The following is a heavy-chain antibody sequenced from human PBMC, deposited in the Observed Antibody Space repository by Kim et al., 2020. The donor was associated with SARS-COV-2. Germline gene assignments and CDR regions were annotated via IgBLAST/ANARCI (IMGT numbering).Heavy chain of an antibody. D-gene: IGHD6-19*01. Sequence: DSVKGRFTISRDNSKNTRYLQMNSLRAEDTAVYYCARDSPMGIAVAGLDYWGQGTLVTVSS. J-gene: IGHJ4*02. CDR3: ARDSPMGIAVAGLDY. V-gene: IGHV3-30*07.